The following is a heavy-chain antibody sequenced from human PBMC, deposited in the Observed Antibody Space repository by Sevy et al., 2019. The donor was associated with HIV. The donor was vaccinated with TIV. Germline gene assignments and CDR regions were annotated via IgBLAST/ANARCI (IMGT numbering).Heavy chain of an antibody. J-gene: IGHJ4*02. Sequence: SETLSLTCAVYGGSFSGYFWNWIRQSPGKGLEWIGEINHTGTLKYNPSLKSRVTISVDASKNQLSLHLSSVTAADTAIYYCAIDRQAYVVVVPSTVPFDYWGQGTLVTVSS. V-gene: IGHV4-34*01. CDR1: GGSFSGYF. CDR2: INHTGTL. D-gene: IGHD2-2*01. CDR3: AIDRQAYVVVVPSTVPFDY.